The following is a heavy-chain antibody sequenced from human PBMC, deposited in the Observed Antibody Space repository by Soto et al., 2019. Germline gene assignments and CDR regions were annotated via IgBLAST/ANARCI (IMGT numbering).Heavy chain of an antibody. J-gene: IGHJ4*02. CDR2: INHLETT. V-gene: IGHV4-30-2*01. D-gene: IGHD1-26*01. CDR3: ARGGGSDSFDY. Sequence: SETLSLTCTVSGASLSYGNYAWSWIRQTPGKGLEWIGYINHLETTFYNPSFESRLTLSIDRAKNQFSLNLNSMSAADRAVYFCARGGGSDSFDYWGQGILVTVSS. CDR1: GASLSYGNYA.